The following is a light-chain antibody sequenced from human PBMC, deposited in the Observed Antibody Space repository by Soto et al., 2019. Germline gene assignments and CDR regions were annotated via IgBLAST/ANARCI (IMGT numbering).Light chain of an antibody. CDR1: QDISNF. V-gene: IGKV1-33*01. J-gene: IGKJ2*01. CDR3: QQYDILPT. CDR2: DAS. Sequence: DIQMTQSPSSLSASVGDRVTITCQASQDISNFLNWYQQKPGKAPKLLIYDASNLETGVPSRFGGSGSGTDFTFTISSLQPEDIATYYCQQYDILPTFGQGTKLEIK.